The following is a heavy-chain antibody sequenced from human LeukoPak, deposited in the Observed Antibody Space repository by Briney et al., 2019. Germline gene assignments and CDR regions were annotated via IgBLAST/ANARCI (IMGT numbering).Heavy chain of an antibody. V-gene: IGHV3-66*01. Sequence: GGSLRLSCAASGFTVSSNYMGWVRQAPGKGLEWVSVIYSGGSTYYADSVKGRFTISRDNSKNTLYLQMNSLRAEDTAVYYCARDQRRGSSWYVDHYYYYGMDVWGQGTTVTVSS. CDR1: GFTVSSNY. J-gene: IGHJ6*02. CDR3: ARDQRRGSSWYVDHYYYYGMDV. D-gene: IGHD6-13*01. CDR2: IYSGGST.